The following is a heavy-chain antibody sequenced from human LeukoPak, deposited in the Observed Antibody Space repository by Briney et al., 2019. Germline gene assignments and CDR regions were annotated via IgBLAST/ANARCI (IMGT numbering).Heavy chain of an antibody. V-gene: IGHV3-23*01. CDR2: TSGSGGST. CDR1: GFTFSSYA. D-gene: IGHD3-16*01. CDR3: AKDHDVMIRNRLDY. J-gene: IGHJ4*02. Sequence: PGGSLRLSCAASGFTFSSYAMIWVRQAPGKGLEWVSGTSGSGGSTYYVDSVKGRFTISRDNSKNTLYLQMNFLRAEDTAVYYCAKDHDVMIRNRLDYWGQGTLVIVSS.